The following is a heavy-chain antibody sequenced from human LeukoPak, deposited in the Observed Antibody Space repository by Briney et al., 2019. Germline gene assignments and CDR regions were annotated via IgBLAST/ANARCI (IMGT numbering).Heavy chain of an antibody. V-gene: IGHV4-34*01. J-gene: IGHJ4*02. CDR3: ASFGVEGITIFGVVPSPS. CDR1: GGSFSDYY. Sequence: SGTLSLTCAVYGGSFSDYYWSWIRQTPGKGLEWIGEINHSGSTSYNSSLKSRVTISVDTSKNQFSLKLSSVTAADTAVYYCASFGVEGITIFGVVPSPSWGQGTLVTVSS. D-gene: IGHD3-3*01. CDR2: INHSGST.